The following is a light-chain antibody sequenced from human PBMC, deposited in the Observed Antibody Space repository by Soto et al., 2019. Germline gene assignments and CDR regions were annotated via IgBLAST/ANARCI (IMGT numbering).Light chain of an antibody. Sequence: EIVLTQSPGTLSLSPGDRATLSCRASQSVNSNYLAWYQRKPGQAPSLLIYGASNRATDIPYRFSASGSGTDFALTITRLKAEVFAVYYCQQYDSTHPTFGQGTKVEVK. CDR3: QQYDSTHPT. CDR1: QSVNSNY. CDR2: GAS. J-gene: IGKJ1*01. V-gene: IGKV3-20*01.